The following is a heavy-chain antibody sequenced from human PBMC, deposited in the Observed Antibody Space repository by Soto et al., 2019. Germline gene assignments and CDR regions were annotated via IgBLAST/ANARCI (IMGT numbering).Heavy chain of an antibody. D-gene: IGHD1-26*01. V-gene: IGHV3-7*04. CDR1: GFTFTDYW. J-gene: IGHJ5*02. CDR3: TRDLNHDSGP. Sequence: EVHLVESGGGLVQPGGSLRLSCAASGFTFTDYWMTWVRQAPGKGLEGVANMNPDGSEQYYLDSVKGRFTISRDNAKNSLYLKMNSLRGEDTAVYYCTRDLNHDSGPWGQGTQVIVSS. CDR2: MNPDGSEQ.